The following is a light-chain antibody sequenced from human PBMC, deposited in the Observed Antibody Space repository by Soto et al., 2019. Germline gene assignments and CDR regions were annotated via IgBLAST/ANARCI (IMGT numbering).Light chain of an antibody. J-gene: IGKJ4*01. CDR1: QGISSY. V-gene: IGKV1-9*01. CDR3: QQLDSYPLT. Sequence: DIQLTQSPSFLAASVGDRVTMTCRARQGISSYVAWYQQKPGKAPNLQIYAASSLQSGVPSRFSGSGSGAEFTLTISSLHPEDFATYYCQQLDSYPLTFGGGTTVDTK. CDR2: AAS.